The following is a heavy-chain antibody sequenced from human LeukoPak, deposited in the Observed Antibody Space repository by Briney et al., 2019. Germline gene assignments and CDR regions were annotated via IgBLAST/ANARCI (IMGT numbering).Heavy chain of an antibody. CDR1: GYTFTSYA. D-gene: IGHD3-22*01. V-gene: IGHV7-4-1*02. CDR2: INTNTGNP. CDR3: ARDRDGVFDYYDSRGYRGLIDY. Sequence: GASVKVSCKASGYTFTSYAMNWVRQAPGQGLEWMGWINTNTGNPTYAQGFTGRFVFSLDTSVSTAYLQISSLKAEDTAVYYCARDRDGVFDYYDSRGYRGLIDYWGQGTLVTVSS. J-gene: IGHJ4*02.